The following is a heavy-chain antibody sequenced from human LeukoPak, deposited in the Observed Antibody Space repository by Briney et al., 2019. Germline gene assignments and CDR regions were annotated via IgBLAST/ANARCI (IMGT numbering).Heavy chain of an antibody. J-gene: IGHJ4*02. D-gene: IGHD3-22*01. CDR1: GFTFNTYA. CDR3: AKADSSGYYNFDY. CDR2: IRYDGSNK. Sequence: PGGSLRLSCATSGFTFNTYAMHWVRQAPGKGLEWVAFIRYDGSNKYYADSVKGRFTISRDNSKNTLYLQMNSLRAEDTAVYYCAKADSSGYYNFDYWGQGTLVTVSS. V-gene: IGHV3-30*02.